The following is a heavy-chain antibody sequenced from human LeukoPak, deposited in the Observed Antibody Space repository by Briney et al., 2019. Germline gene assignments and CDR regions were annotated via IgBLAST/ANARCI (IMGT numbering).Heavy chain of an antibody. J-gene: IGHJ3*02. CDR3: AKERFGEIDAFDI. CDR1: GFTFDDYA. CDR2: ISGDGGST. D-gene: IGHD3-10*01. Sequence: GGSLRLSCAASGFTFDDYAMHWVRQAPGKGLEWVSLISGDGGSTYYADSVKGRFTISRDNSKNSLYLQMNSLRTEDTASYYCAKERFGEIDAFDIWGQGTMVTVSS. V-gene: IGHV3-43*02.